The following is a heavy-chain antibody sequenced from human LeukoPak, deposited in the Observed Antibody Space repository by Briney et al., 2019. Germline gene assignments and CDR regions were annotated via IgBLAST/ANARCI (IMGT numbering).Heavy chain of an antibody. Sequence: SLRLSCAATGFTFSSYVMHWVRQAPGKGLEYVSAISSNGGSTYYANSVKGRFTISRDNSKNTLYLQMGSLRAEDMAVYYCARDPGSFPGYYFDYWGQGTLVTVSS. V-gene: IGHV3-64*01. CDR2: ISSNGGST. CDR3: ARDPGSFPGYYFDY. D-gene: IGHD6-13*01. CDR1: GFTFSSYV. J-gene: IGHJ4*02.